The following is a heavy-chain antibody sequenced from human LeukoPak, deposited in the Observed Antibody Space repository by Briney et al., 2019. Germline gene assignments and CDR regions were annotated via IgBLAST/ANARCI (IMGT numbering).Heavy chain of an antibody. Sequence: PGGSLRLSCAASGFTFSSYAMSWVRQAPGKGLEWVAVISYDGSNKYYADSVKGRFTISRDNSKNTLYLQMNSLRAEDTAVYYCARDSAGDYRVIYFDYWGQGTLVTVSS. CDR2: ISYDGSNK. D-gene: IGHD4-17*01. V-gene: IGHV3-30*04. J-gene: IGHJ4*02. CDR1: GFTFSSYA. CDR3: ARDSAGDYRVIYFDY.